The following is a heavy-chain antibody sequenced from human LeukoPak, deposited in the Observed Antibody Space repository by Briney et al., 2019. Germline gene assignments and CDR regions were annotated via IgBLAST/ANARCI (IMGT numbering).Heavy chain of an antibody. D-gene: IGHD2-21*02. V-gene: IGHV4-34*01. CDR2: INHSGST. Sequence: PSETLSLTCAVYGGSFSGYYWSWIRQPPGKGLEWIGEINHSGSTNYNPSLKSRVTISVDTSKNQFSLKLSSVTAADTAVYYCARGLDDYWFDPWGQGTLVTGSS. J-gene: IGHJ5*02. CDR3: ARGLDDYWFDP. CDR1: GGSFSGYY.